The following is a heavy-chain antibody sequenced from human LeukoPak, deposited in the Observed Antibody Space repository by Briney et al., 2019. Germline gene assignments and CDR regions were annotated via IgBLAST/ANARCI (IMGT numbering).Heavy chain of an antibody. Sequence: ASVTVSCKVSGYTLTELSMHWVRQAPGKGLEWMGGFDPEDGETIYAQKFQGRVTMTEDTSTDTAYMELSSLRSEDTAVYYCATEGGYSKPFDYWGQGTLVTVSS. CDR2: FDPEDGET. J-gene: IGHJ4*02. CDR3: ATEGGYSKPFDY. V-gene: IGHV1-24*01. CDR1: GYTLTELS. D-gene: IGHD4-11*01.